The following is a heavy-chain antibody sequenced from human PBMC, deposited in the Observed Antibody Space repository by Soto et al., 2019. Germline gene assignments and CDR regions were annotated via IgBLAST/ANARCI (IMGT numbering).Heavy chain of an antibody. CDR2: INWNGGST. D-gene: IGHD3-3*01. J-gene: IGHJ6*02. Sequence: ELQLVESGGGVVRPGGSLRLSCAASGFTFDDYGMSWVRQAPGKGLEWVSGINWNGGSTGYADSVKGRFTISRDNAKNSLYLQMNSLRAEDTALYYCARDKGFLEWLGGYYYYGMDVWGQGTTVTVSS. CDR1: GFTFDDYG. V-gene: IGHV3-20*04. CDR3: ARDKGFLEWLGGYYYYGMDV.